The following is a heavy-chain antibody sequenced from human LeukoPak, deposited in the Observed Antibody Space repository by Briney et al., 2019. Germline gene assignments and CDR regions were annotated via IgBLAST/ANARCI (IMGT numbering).Heavy chain of an antibody. V-gene: IGHV1-8*01. D-gene: IGHD2-2*01. J-gene: IGHJ5*02. CDR1: GYTFTSYD. Sequence: ASVKVSCKASGYTFTSYDINWVRQATGQGLEWMGWMNPNSGNTGYAQKFQGRVTMTRNTSISTAYMELSSLRSEDTAVYYCARDDCSSTSCPPWGQGTLVTVSS. CDR2: MNPNSGNT. CDR3: ARDDCSSTSCPP.